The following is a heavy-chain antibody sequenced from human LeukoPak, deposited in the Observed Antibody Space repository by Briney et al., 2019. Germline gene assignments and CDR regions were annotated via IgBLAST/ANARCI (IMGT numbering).Heavy chain of an antibody. CDR2: IRYDGSNK. CDR3: ARGPRDFWSGQRARRPRLGNDY. J-gene: IGHJ4*02. Sequence: GGSLRLSRAASGFTFSSYGMHWVRQAPGKGLDWVAFIRYDGSNKYYADSVKGRFTISRDNSKNTLYLRMNSLRAEDTAVYYCARGPRDFWSGQRARRPRLGNDYWGQGTLVTVSS. CDR1: GFTFSSYG. D-gene: IGHD3-3*01. V-gene: IGHV3-30*02.